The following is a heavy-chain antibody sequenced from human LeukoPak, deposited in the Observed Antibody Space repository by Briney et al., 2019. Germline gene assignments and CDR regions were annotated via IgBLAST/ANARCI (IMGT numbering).Heavy chain of an antibody. CDR2: IKQDGSEK. CDR3: AKDEGYCSSTSCLDFDY. V-gene: IGHV3-7*03. Sequence: GGSLRLSCAASGFTFSNYWMSWVRQAPGKGLEWVANIKQDGSEKYYVDSVKGRFTISRDNSKNTLYLQMNSLRAEDTAVYYCAKDEGYCSSTSCLDFDYWGQGTLVTVSS. D-gene: IGHD2-2*01. CDR1: GFTFSNYW. J-gene: IGHJ4*02.